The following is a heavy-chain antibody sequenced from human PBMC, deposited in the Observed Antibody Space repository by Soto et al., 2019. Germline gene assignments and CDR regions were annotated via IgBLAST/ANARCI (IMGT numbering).Heavy chain of an antibody. CDR1: GGSISSGDYY. J-gene: IGHJ1*01. CDR2: IYYSGST. Sequence: SETLSLTCTVSGGSISSGDYYWSWIRQPPGKGLEWIGYIYYSGSTYYNPSLKSRVTISVDTSKNQFSLKLSSVTAADKAVYNCASSGHRLNYGQYFQHWGQGTLVTVSS. CDR3: ASSGHRLNYGQYFQH. D-gene: IGHD3-10*01. V-gene: IGHV4-30-4*01.